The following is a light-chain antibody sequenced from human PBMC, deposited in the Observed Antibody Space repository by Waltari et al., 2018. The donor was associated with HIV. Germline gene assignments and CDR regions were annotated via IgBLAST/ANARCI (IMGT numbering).Light chain of an antibody. Sequence: EIVLTQSPPILSVSLGETATLSCRASQSVQEFLAWYQRRPGQAPRLVVYDASKRAAGVPARFSGSGFGTDSTLTISGLEPEDVALYYCQHRTTWPPTFGGGTRVEIE. V-gene: IGKV3-11*01. CDR3: QHRTTWPPT. CDR2: DAS. CDR1: QSVQEF. J-gene: IGKJ4*01.